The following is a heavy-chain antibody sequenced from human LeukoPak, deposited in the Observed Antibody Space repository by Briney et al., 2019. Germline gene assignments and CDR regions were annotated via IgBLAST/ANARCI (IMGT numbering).Heavy chain of an antibody. V-gene: IGHV4-34*01. D-gene: IGHD5-18*01. J-gene: IGHJ3*02. CDR3: ARVLGYSYGYKYAFDI. CDR1: GGSFSGYY. Sequence: SETLSLTCAVYGGSFSGYYWSWIRQPPGKGLEWIGEINHSGSTNYNPSLKSRVTISVDTSKNQFSLKLSSVTAADTAVYYCARVLGYSYGYKYAFDIWGQGTMVTVSS. CDR2: INHSGST.